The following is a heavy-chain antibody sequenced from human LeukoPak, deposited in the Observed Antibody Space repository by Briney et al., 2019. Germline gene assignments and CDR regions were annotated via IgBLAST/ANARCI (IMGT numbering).Heavy chain of an antibody. D-gene: IGHD6-13*01. V-gene: IGHV4-59*01. CDR1: GGSISSNY. CDR2: IYSSGST. CDR3: ARGKEAAAGLGIFDY. J-gene: IGHJ4*02. Sequence: SETLSLTCTVSGGSISSNYWSWIRQPPGKGLEWIGYIYSSGSTNYNPSLTSQVTIAVDTSKNQFSLKLSSVTAADTAVYYCARGKEAAAGLGIFDYWGQGTLVTVSS.